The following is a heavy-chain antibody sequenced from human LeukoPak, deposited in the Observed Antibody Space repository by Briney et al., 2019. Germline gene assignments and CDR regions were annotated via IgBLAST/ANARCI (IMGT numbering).Heavy chain of an antibody. CDR1: GFTFDDYG. CDR2: ITWNGANT. J-gene: IGHJ2*01. CDR3: ARSSTTMTTRYFDL. D-gene: IGHD4-17*01. V-gene: IGHV3-20*04. Sequence: PGGSLRLSCAASGFTFDDYGMNWVRQAPGKGLEWVSTITWNGANTGYADSVKGRFTISRDNAKSSLSLQMNSLSPEDTAFYYCARSSTTMTTRYFDLWGRGTLVTASS.